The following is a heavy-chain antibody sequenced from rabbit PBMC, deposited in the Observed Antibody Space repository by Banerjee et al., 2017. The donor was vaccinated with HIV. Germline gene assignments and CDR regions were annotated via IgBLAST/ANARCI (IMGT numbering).Heavy chain of an antibody. CDR2: IYTSSGST. CDR1: GIDFSSYSY. CDR3: ARSTGSSDFNL. J-gene: IGHJ4*01. D-gene: IGHD1-1*01. V-gene: IGHV1S45*01. Sequence: QEQLEESGGGLVKPGGTLTLTCKASGIDFSSYSYMCWVRQAPGKGLELIACIYTSSGSTYYASWAKGRFTISKTSSTTVTLQMTSLTAADTATYFCARSTGSSDFNLWGPGTLVTVS.